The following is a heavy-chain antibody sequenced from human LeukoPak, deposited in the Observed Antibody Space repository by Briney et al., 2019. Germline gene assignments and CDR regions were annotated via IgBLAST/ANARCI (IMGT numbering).Heavy chain of an antibody. CDR3: AREGFPNTMVRGVIFDY. J-gene: IGHJ4*02. CDR1: GGTFSSYA. CDR2: IIPMFGTA. V-gene: IGHV1-69*13. D-gene: IGHD3-10*01. Sequence: ASVRVFCKASGGTFSSYAISWVRQAPGQGLEWMGGIIPMFGTANSAQKFQGRVTITADESTSTAYMELSSLRSEDTAVYYCAREGFPNTMVRGVIFDYWGQGTLVTVSS.